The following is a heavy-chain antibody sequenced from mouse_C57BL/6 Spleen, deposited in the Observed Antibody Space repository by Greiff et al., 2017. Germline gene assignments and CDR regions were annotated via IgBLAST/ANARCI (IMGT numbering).Heavy chain of an antibody. CDR3: ARRDTTVVFDV. D-gene: IGHD1-1*01. J-gene: IGHJ1*03. CDR1: GYTFTDYN. V-gene: IGHV1-18*01. Sequence: VQLQQSGPELVKPGASVKIPCKASGYTFTDYNMDWVKQSHGKSLEWIGDINPNNGGTIYNQKFKGKATLTVDKSSSTAYMELRSLTSEDTAVYYCARRDTTVVFDVWGTGTTVTVPS. CDR2: INPNNGGT.